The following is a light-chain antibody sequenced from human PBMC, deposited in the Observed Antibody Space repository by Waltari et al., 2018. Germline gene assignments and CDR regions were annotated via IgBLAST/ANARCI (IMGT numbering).Light chain of an antibody. Sequence: EIVMPQSQATLSVSPGERVTLYCRASQSVSSSLAWYQQKPGQAPRLLIYGASTRATGIPARFRVSGYRTEFTLTIDSLQSEDFAIYYFQQYNNLPPITFGQGTRLDIK. CDR2: GAS. V-gene: IGKV3-15*01. CDR1: QSVSSS. J-gene: IGKJ5*01. CDR3: QQYNNLPPIT.